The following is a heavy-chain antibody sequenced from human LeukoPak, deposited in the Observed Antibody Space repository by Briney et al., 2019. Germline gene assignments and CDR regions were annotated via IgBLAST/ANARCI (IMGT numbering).Heavy chain of an antibody. J-gene: IGHJ3*02. CDR3: ARGDWGAFDI. CDR1: RGSFGSYY. D-gene: IGHD2-21*02. CDR2: ISHSGST. Sequence: SETLSLTCTVSRGSFGSYYWNWIRQPPGKGLEWIGYISHSGSTNYNPSLKGRVSVSVDTSKNQFSLKLTSVPAADTAVYYCARGDWGAFDIWGQGTMVIVSS. V-gene: IGHV4-59*01.